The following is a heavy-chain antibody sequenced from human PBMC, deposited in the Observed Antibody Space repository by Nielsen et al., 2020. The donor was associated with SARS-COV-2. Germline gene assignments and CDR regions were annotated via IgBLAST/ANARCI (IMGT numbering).Heavy chain of an antibody. CDR2: MSPNSGNT. J-gene: IGHJ6*02. D-gene: IGHD6-19*01. V-gene: IGHV1-8*01. Sequence: ASVKVSCKASGYTFINHDINWVRQAAGQGLEWMGWMSPNSGNTGYAQKFQGRVTMTRDTSISTAYMELSSLRSEDTAVYYCARDSQWLVTGYYYYGMDVWGQGTTVTVSS. CDR1: GYTFINHD. CDR3: ARDSQWLVTGYYYYGMDV.